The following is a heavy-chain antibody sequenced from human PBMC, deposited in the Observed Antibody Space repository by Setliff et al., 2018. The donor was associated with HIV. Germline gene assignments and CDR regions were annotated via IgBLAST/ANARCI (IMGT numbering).Heavy chain of an antibody. J-gene: IGHJ4*02. D-gene: IGHD3-22*01. CDR3: ARGRYFSYGTSGYYLDY. V-gene: IGHV4-59*08. Sequence: TSETLSLTCTVAGGSISNYYWTWIRQPPGKGLEWSGYIYCSGSTNYNPSLKSRVTISVITSKNQFSLKLSSVTAADTAVYYCARGRYFSYGTSGYYLDYWGQGTLVTVSS. CDR1: GGSISNYY. CDR2: IYCSGST.